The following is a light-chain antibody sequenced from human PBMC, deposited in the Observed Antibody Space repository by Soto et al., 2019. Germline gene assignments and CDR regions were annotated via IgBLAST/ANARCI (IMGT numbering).Light chain of an antibody. V-gene: IGLV2-14*03. CDR3: SSYTTSNTRQIV. Sequence: HSALTQPASVSVSPGQSITISCTGTSSDVGGYNYVSWYQHHPGKAPKLMIFDVSNRPSGVSNRFSGSKSGNTASLTISGLQPEDEADYYCSSYTTSNTRQIVFGTGTKVTVL. CDR2: DVS. J-gene: IGLJ1*01. CDR1: SSDVGGYNY.